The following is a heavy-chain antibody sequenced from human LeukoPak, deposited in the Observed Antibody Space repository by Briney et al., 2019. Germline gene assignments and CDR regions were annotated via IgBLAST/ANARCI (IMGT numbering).Heavy chain of an antibody. CDR2: IYYSGST. CDR3: ARVGVLRFPSNWFDP. J-gene: IGHJ5*02. D-gene: IGHD3-3*01. V-gene: IGHV4-59*01. Sequence: SETLSLTCTVSGASISSYYWSWIRQPPGKGLEWIGYIYYSGSTRCNPSLKSRVTISVDTSKNQFSLKLSSVTAADTAVYYCARVGVLRFPSNWFDPWGQGTLVTVSS. CDR1: GASISSYY.